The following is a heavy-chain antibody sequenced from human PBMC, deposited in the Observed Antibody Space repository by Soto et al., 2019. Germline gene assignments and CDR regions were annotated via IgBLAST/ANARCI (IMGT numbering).Heavy chain of an antibody. Sequence: ASVKVSFKGSGYTFTSYGISWVRQAPGQGLEWMGWISAYNGNTNYAQKLQGRVTMTTDTSTSTAYMELRSLRSDDTAVYYCARVGSIYDFWSGYLWYWFDPWGQGTLVTAPQ. J-gene: IGHJ5*02. D-gene: IGHD3-3*01. CDR2: ISAYNGNT. V-gene: IGHV1-18*01. CDR3: ARVGSIYDFWSGYLWYWFDP. CDR1: GYTFTSYG.